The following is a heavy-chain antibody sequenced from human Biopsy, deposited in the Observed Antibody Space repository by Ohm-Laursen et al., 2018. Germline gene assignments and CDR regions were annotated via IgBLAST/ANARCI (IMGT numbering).Heavy chain of an antibody. V-gene: IGHV3-74*01. J-gene: IGHJ4*02. CDR2: IKRDGTTT. CDR3: ARGGFFAYSTFDY. D-gene: IGHD4-11*01. CDR1: GFTFSNYY. Sequence: SLRLSRAASGFTFSNYYMHWVRQAPGKGLLWVSRIKRDGTTTDYAESVKGRFTISRDNAKNTLYLQMNSLRAEDTAVYYCARGGFFAYSTFDYWGQGALVTVSS.